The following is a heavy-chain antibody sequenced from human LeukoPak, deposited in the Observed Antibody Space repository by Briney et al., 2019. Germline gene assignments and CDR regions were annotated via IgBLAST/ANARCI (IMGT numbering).Heavy chain of an antibody. Sequence: SETLSLTCTVSGGSISSSSYYWGWIRRPPGKGLEWLGSMYNSGSTYYNPSLKSRITISVDTSKNQFSLKLSSVTAADTAVYYCASGCTNGVCYSQGYYYYYGMDVWGQGTTVTVSS. CDR3: ASGCTNGVCYSQGYYYYYGMDV. D-gene: IGHD2-8*01. CDR1: GGSISSSSYY. J-gene: IGHJ6*02. CDR2: MYNSGST. V-gene: IGHV4-39*01.